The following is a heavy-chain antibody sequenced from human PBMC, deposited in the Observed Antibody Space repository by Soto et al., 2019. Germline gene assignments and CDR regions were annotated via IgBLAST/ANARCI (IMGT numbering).Heavy chain of an antibody. CDR2: INHSGST. Sequence: TSETLSLTCAVYGGSFSGYYWSWIRQPPGKGLEWIGEINHSGSTNYNPSLKSRVTISVDTSKNQFSLKLSSVTAADTAVYYCARRFGYYYDSSGYPLFYGMDAWGQGTTVTVSS. CDR1: GGSFSGYY. V-gene: IGHV4-34*01. CDR3: ARRFGYYYDSSGYPLFYGMDA. D-gene: IGHD3-22*01. J-gene: IGHJ6*02.